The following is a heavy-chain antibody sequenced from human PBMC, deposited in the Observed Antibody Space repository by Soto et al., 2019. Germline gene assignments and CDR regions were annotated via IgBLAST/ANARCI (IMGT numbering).Heavy chain of an antibody. CDR2: ISVTSDDT. Sequence: VPLVESGGGLVKPGGSLRLSCEASGFRFMDYYMGWIRQGPGKRLEWISYISVTSDDTKYADSVKGRFTISRDNAANFVFLHMNSLRDEDTAVYFCARSLRATSPLSYWGQGTPVTVSS. D-gene: IGHD3-10*01. CDR3: ARSLRATSPLSY. V-gene: IGHV3-11*06. J-gene: IGHJ4*02. CDR1: GFRFMDYY.